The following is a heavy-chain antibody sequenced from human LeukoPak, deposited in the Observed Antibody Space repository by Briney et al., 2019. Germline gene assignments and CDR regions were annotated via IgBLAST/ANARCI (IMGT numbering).Heavy chain of an antibody. CDR3: ARLRSKYDTSGYYPFDY. J-gene: IGHJ4*02. CDR2: IYTSGST. D-gene: IGHD3-22*01. Sequence: SETLSLTCTVSGGSISSYYWSWIRQPAGKGLEWIGRIYTSGSTNYNPSLKSRVTMSVDTSKNQFSLKLSSVTAADTAVYYCARLRSKYDTSGYYPFDYWGQGTLVTVSS. CDR1: GGSISSYY. V-gene: IGHV4-4*07.